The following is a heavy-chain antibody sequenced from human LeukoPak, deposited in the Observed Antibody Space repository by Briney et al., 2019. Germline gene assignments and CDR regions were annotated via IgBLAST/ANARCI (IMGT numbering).Heavy chain of an antibody. V-gene: IGHV4-34*01. CDR1: GGSLSGYY. CDR3: ARGLGTLPPGGY. CDR2: INHSGST. Sequence: SETLSLTCAVYGGSLSGYYWSWIRQPPGKGLEWIGEINHSGSTNYNPSLQSRVTISVDTSKNQFSLNLNSVTAADTAMYYCARGLGTLPPGGYWGQGTLVTVSS. D-gene: IGHD4-23*01. J-gene: IGHJ4*02.